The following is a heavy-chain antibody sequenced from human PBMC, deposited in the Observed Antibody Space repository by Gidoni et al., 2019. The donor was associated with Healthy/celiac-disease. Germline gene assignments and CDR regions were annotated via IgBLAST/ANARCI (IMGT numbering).Heavy chain of an antibody. D-gene: IGHD2-21*01. CDR1: GFTFSSYG. J-gene: IGHJ5*02. CDR3: AKAGAGDGLRWFDP. V-gene: IGHV3-30*18. CDR2: ISYDGSNK. Sequence: QVQLVESGGGVVQPGRSLGPSCAAPGFTFSSYGMHWVRQAPGKGLEWVAVISYDGSNKYYADSVKGRFTISRDNSKNTLYLQMNSLRAEDTAVYYCAKAGAGDGLRWFDPWGQGTLVTVSS.